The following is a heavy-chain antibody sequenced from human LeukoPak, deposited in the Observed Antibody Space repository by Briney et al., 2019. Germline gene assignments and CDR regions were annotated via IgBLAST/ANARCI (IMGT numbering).Heavy chain of an antibody. J-gene: IGHJ4*02. CDR3: ARGSGSYYRGFFEFDY. D-gene: IGHD1-26*01. Sequence: VASVKVSCKASGYTFTSYDINWVRQATGQGLEWMGWMNPNSGNTGYAQKFQGRVTMTRNTSISTAYMELSSLRSEDTAVYYCARGSGSYYRGFFEFDYWGQGTLVTVSS. CDR2: MNPNSGNT. V-gene: IGHV1-8*01. CDR1: GYTFTSYD.